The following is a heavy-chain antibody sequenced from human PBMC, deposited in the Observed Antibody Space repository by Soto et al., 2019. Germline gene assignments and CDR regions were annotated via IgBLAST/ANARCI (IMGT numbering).Heavy chain of an antibody. V-gene: IGHV4-30-2*01. J-gene: IGHJ4*02. D-gene: IGHD3-10*01. Sequence: SETLSLTCAVSGGSISSGDYSWNWIRQPPGKGLEWIGYIYYGGSTYYNPSLQSRVTMSVDRSRNQFSLKLNSMTAADTAVYYCARHNYGSGSTYFDYWGQGTLVTVSS. CDR3: ARHNYGSGSTYFDY. CDR1: GGSISSGDYS. CDR2: IYYGGST.